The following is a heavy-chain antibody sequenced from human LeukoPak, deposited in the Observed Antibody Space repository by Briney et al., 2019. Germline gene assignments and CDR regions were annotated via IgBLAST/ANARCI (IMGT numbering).Heavy chain of an antibody. CDR3: ARVASYSSSWYPYYYYYYMDV. CDR2: ISSSSSYI. Sequence: PGGSLRVSCAASGFTFSSYSMNWVRQAPGKGLEWVSSISSSSSYIYYADSVKGRFTISRDNAKNSLYLQMNSLRAEDTAVYCCARVASYSSSWYPYYYYYYMDVWGKGTTVTISS. CDR1: GFTFSSYS. D-gene: IGHD6-13*01. V-gene: IGHV3-21*01. J-gene: IGHJ6*03.